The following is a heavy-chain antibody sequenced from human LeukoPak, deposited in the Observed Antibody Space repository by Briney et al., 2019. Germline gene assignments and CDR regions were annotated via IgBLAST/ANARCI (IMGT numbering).Heavy chain of an antibody. CDR1: GGSFSDYY. D-gene: IGHD5-12*01. CDR3: AREVEWLRLATFDY. V-gene: IGHV4-34*01. Sequence: KASETLSLTCAVYGGSFSDYYWSWIRQPPGKGLEWIGEINHSGSTNYNPSLKSRVTISVDTSKNQFSLKLSSVTAADTAVYYCAREVEWLRLATFDYWGQGTLVTVSS. CDR2: INHSGST. J-gene: IGHJ4*02.